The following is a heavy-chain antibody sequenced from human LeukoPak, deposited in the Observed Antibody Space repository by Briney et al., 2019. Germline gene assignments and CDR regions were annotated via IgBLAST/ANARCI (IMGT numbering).Heavy chain of an antibody. Sequence: SETLSLTCTVSGGSISSYYWSWIRQPAGKGLEWIGRIYTSGSTNYNPSLKSRVTMSVDMSKNQFSLKLSSVTAADTAVYYCAREAYYDFWSGYPLYYFDYWGQGTLVTVSS. CDR2: IYTSGST. V-gene: IGHV4-4*07. J-gene: IGHJ4*02. CDR1: GGSISSYY. CDR3: AREAYYDFWSGYPLYYFDY. D-gene: IGHD3-3*01.